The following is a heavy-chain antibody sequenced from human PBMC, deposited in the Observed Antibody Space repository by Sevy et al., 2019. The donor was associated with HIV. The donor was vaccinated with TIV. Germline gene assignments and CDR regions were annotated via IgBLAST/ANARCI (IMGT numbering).Heavy chain of an antibody. CDR2: ISGTSGTI. Sequence: GGSLRLSCAASGFSFSQYSMNWVRQAPGKGLEWLSYISGTSGTIYYAASVKGRFTISRDNAKNSMYLQMNSLRDEDTAVYYCARVVLDYDANYCDYWGQGALVTVSS. CDR1: GFSFSQYS. V-gene: IGHV3-48*02. CDR3: ARVVLDYDANYCDY. D-gene: IGHD3-22*01. J-gene: IGHJ4*02.